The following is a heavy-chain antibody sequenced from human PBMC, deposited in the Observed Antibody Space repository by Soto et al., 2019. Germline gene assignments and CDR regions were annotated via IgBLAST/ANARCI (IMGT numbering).Heavy chain of an antibody. D-gene: IGHD6-19*01. CDR2: ISYDGRNK. V-gene: IGHV3-30*18. CDR1: GFTFSSYG. J-gene: IGHJ6*02. CDR3: VKDGSSGWPYYYGLDV. Sequence: QVQLVESGGGGVQPGRSLRLSCAASGFTFSSYGIHWVRQAPGKGLEGVAVISYDGRNKYYADSVKGRFAISSDNSRNTLYLQMSSLRAEDTAVYYCVKDGSSGWPYYYGLDVWGQGTTVTVSS.